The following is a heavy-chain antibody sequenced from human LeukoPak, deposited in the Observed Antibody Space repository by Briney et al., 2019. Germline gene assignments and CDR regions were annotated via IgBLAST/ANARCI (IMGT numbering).Heavy chain of an antibody. CDR1: GFTFSSYA. CDR2: ISGSGGST. Sequence: GGSLRLSCAASGFTFSSYAMSWVRQAPGKGLEWVSAISGSGGSTYYADSVKGRFTISRDNSKNTLYLQMNSLRAEDTAVYYCAEDTLYSSSSYFDYWGQGTLVTVSS. J-gene: IGHJ4*02. V-gene: IGHV3-23*01. CDR3: AEDTLYSSSSYFDY. D-gene: IGHD6-13*01.